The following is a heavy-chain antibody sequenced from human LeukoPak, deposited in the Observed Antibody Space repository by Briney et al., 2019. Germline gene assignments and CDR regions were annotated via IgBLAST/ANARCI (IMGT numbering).Heavy chain of an antibody. D-gene: IGHD3-10*01. CDR1: GGSFSGYY. J-gene: IGHJ5*02. Sequence: PSETLSLTCAVYGGSFSGYYWSWIRQPPGKGLEWIGEINHSGSTNYNPSLKSRVTISVDTSKNQFSLKLSSVTAADTAVYYCARARGNKRVRSGNWFDPWGQGTLVTVSS. CDR3: ARARGNKRVRSGNWFDP. CDR2: INHSGST. V-gene: IGHV4-34*01.